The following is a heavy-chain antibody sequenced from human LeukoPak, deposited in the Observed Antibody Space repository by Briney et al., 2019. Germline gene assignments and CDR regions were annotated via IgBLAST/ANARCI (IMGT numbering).Heavy chain of an antibody. CDR1: GFTFSIYD. Sequence: GGSLRLSCAASGFTFSIYDMSWVRQAPGKGLEWISSISGGSGSTYYADSVKGRFTISRDKSKNTLYLQMNSLRAEDTAVYYCAKGHRGDYWGQGTLVTVSS. V-gene: IGHV3-23*01. CDR3: AKGHRGDY. CDR2: ISGGSGST. J-gene: IGHJ4*02. D-gene: IGHD3-10*01.